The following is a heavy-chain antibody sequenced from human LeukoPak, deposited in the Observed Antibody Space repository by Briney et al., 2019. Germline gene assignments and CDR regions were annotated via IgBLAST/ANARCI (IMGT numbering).Heavy chain of an antibody. CDR1: GVTFSSYA. V-gene: IGHV3-23*01. Sequence: GGSLRLSCEASGVTFSSYAMSWVRQTPGKGLEWVSVITNSGGATHYADSVKGRFTISRENSKNTLYLQMNSLRIEDSALYYCAKGEHDTYSLSFDYWGQGTLVTVSS. J-gene: IGHJ4*02. D-gene: IGHD1-26*01. CDR3: AKGEHDTYSLSFDY. CDR2: ITNSGGAT.